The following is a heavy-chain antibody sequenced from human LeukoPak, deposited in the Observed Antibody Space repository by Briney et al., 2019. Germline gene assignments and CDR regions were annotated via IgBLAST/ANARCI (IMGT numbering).Heavy chain of an antibody. V-gene: IGHV4-39*07. Sequence: YPSETLSLTCTVSGGSISTITYYWGWIRQPPGKGLEWVGHMYYRGNTFYNPSLKSRVTISVDTSKNQFSLKLRSVTAADTAVYYCAAAPGYCSGGSCRSPDAFDIWGKGTMVTVSS. CDR1: GGSISTITYY. CDR3: AAAPGYCSGGSCRSPDAFDI. J-gene: IGHJ3*02. D-gene: IGHD2-15*01. CDR2: MYYRGNT.